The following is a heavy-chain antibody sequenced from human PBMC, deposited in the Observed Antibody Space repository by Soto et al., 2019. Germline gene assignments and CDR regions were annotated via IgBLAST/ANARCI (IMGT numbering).Heavy chain of an antibody. Sequence: PGGSLRLSCAASGFNFNNFGMVWVRQTPAKRLEWVATISASGSNADYLDSVKGRFTIARDNSKNTLFLQMNSLRVDDTAMYYCTRGLTTDWWGQGTLVTVSS. CDR2: ISASGSNA. CDR3: TRGLTTDW. D-gene: IGHD4-17*01. CDR1: GFNFNNFG. V-gene: IGHV3-23*01. J-gene: IGHJ4*02.